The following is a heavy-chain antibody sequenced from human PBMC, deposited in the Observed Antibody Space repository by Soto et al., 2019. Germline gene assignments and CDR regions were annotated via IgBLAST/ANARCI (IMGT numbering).Heavy chain of an antibody. CDR1: GFTFSSYG. CDR3: AKDVDDISGYYYVGRYYLAY. Sequence: GGSLILSCAASGFTFSSYGMHWVRQAPGKGLEWVAVISYDGSNKYYADSVKGRFTISRDNSKNTLYLQMNSLRAEDTAVYYCAKDVDDISGYYYVGRYYLAYWGQGTLVLGSS. J-gene: IGHJ4*02. CDR2: ISYDGSNK. D-gene: IGHD3-22*01. V-gene: IGHV3-30*18.